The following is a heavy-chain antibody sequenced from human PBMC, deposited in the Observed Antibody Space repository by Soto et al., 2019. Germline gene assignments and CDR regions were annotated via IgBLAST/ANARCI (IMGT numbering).Heavy chain of an antibody. J-gene: IGHJ4*02. Sequence: SETLSLTCTVSGGSISSYNWSWIRQPPGQGVEWIGNIYYSGSTNYNPSLKSPVTISVDTSKNQFSLKLSSVTAADTAVYYCARRGHTPMYSSIWYGHDYWGQGTLVTVSS. CDR1: GGSISSYN. V-gene: IGHV4-59*01. CDR3: ARRGHTPMYSSIWYGHDY. CDR2: IYYSGST. D-gene: IGHD6-13*01.